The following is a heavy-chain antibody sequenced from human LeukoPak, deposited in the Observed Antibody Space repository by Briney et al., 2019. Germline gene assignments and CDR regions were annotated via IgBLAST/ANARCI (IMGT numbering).Heavy chain of an antibody. V-gene: IGHV1-2*02. Sequence: ASVKVSCKASGYTFTSYDINWVRQAPGQGLEWMGWINPNSGGTNYAQKFQGRVTMTRDTSISTAYMELSRLRSDDTAVYYCVRGDSIVVVPAAMRHDAFDIWGQGTMVTVSS. D-gene: IGHD2-2*01. J-gene: IGHJ3*02. CDR1: GYTFTSYD. CDR3: VRGDSIVVVPAAMRHDAFDI. CDR2: INPNSGGT.